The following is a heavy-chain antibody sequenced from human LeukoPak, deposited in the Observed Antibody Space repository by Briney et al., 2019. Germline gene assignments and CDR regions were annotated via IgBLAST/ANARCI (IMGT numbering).Heavy chain of an antibody. CDR3: ARSVDIIATFGVVTPLDS. J-gene: IGHJ4*02. Sequence: SETLSLTCSVSGASIDSSYWTWIRQPPGKGLEWMGHTYHTGISNSSPSLKSRLTFSLGASKSQFSLRLSSVTASDTAVYYCARSVDIIATFGVVTPLDSWGRGTLVTVSS. V-gene: IGHV4-4*09. CDR2: TYHTGIS. D-gene: IGHD3-3*01. CDR1: GASIDSSY.